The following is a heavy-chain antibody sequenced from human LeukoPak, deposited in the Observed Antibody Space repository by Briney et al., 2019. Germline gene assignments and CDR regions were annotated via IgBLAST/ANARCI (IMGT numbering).Heavy chain of an antibody. CDR1: GFTFSRHW. D-gene: IGHD6-13*01. V-gene: IGHV3-7*01. CDR3: ARDGSSSWSHFDY. CDR2: IKQDGSEK. Sequence: GGSLRLSCAASGFTFSRHWMNWVRQAPGKGLEWVANIKQDGSEKYYVDSVKGRFTISRDNAKNSLYLQMNSLRAEDTAVYYCARDGSSSWSHFDYWGRGTLVTVSS. J-gene: IGHJ4*02.